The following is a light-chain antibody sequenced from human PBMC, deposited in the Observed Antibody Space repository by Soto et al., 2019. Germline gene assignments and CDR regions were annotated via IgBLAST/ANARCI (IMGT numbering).Light chain of an antibody. CDR2: GVS. V-gene: IGKV3-20*01. Sequence: IVLTHSPGTLSLSPGERATLSCRASQTGSNSYLAWYQQKSAQAPRLLIYGVSTRATGIPDRFSGSGSGTEFTLTISRLEPEDFAVYFCQQYGYSQWTFGQGTKVDIK. J-gene: IGKJ1*01. CDR1: QTGSNSY. CDR3: QQYGYSQWT.